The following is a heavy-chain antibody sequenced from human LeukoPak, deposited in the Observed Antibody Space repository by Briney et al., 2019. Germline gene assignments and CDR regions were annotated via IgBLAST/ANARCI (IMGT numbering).Heavy chain of an antibody. CDR1: GGSISSSSYY. J-gene: IGHJ5*02. CDR3: ARGWTDTASGLNWFDP. V-gene: IGHV4-39*07. CDR2: IYYSGST. Sequence: SETLSLTCTVSGGSISSSSYYWGWIRQPPGKGLEWIGTIYYSGSTYYNPSLKSRVTISVDTSKNQFSLKLSSVTAADTAVYYCARGWTDTASGLNWFDPWGQGTLVTVSS. D-gene: IGHD5-18*01.